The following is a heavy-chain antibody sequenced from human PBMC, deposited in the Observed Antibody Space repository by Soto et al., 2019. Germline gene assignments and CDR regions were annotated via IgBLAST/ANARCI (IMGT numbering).Heavy chain of an antibody. Sequence: QLQLVQSGAEVREPGSSVKVSCKASGGTFSSYTVIWVRQAPGQGLEWMGGITPTLNIAKYAEKFQGRVTITADESTSTVNMHLSSMRSEDTAVYFCARGYYSGINASSFDYWGQGTVVAVSS. J-gene: IGHJ4*02. V-gene: IGHV1-69*01. CDR1: GGTFSSYT. D-gene: IGHD1-26*01. CDR3: ARGYYSGINASSFDY. CDR2: ITPTLNIA.